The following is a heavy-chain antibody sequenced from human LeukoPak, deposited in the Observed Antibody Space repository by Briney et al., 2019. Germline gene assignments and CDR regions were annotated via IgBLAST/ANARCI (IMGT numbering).Heavy chain of an antibody. CDR2: IKQSGIDK. CDR3: VRDSGSAWSGLFDS. Sequence: GGSLRLSCEASGFNFFNFWMTWVRQAPGKGLEWVATIKQSGIDKYYVDSVKGRFTISRDNAKNSMYLEMKNLRGDDTGIYYCVRDSGSAWSGLFDSWGQGTLVTVSS. CDR1: GFNFFNFW. J-gene: IGHJ4*02. D-gene: IGHD2-21*02. V-gene: IGHV3-7*01.